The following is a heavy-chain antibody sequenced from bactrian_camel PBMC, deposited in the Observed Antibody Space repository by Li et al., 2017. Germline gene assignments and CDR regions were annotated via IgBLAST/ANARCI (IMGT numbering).Heavy chain of an antibody. CDR1: GYSYSSSY. CDR2: IDSEGRT. Sequence: HVQLVESGGGSVQAGGSLRLSCVASGYSYSSSYCMAWFRQSPGREREGVAAIDSEGRTIYTDSVKGRFTTSKDDAKNTLYLQMNSLKPEDTAIYYCAAEPRQHESCVGSVVAIWAFGTTGQGTQVTVS. D-gene: IGHD6*01. J-gene: IGHJ6*01. CDR3: AAEPRQHESCVGSVVAIWAFGT. V-gene: IGHV3S53*01.